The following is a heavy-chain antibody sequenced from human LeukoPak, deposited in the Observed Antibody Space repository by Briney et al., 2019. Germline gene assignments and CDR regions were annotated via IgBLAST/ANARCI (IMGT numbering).Heavy chain of an antibody. D-gene: IGHD5-18*01. V-gene: IGHV4-61*02. CDR1: GGSISSGSYY. CDR2: IYTSGST. CDR3: ARVSWVYSYGSELDY. J-gene: IGHJ4*02. Sequence: SETLSLTCTVSGGSISSGSYYWSWIRQPAGKGLEWIGRIYTSGSTNYNPSLKSRVTISVDTSKNQFSLKLSSVTAADTAVYYCARVSWVYSYGSELDYWGQGTLVTVSS.